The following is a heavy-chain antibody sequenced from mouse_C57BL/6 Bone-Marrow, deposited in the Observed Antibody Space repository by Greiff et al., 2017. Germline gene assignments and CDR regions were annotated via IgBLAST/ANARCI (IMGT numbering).Heavy chain of an antibody. CDR1: GYAFSSSW. CDR3: ARRGDYYGSSSWFAY. CDR2: IYPGDGDT. Sequence: QVQLQQSGPELVKPGASVKISCKASGYAFSSSWMNWVKQRPGKGLEWIGRIYPGDGDTNYNGKFKGQATLTADKSSSTAYMQLSSLTSEDSAVYFGARRGDYYGSSSWFAYWGQGTLVTVSA. D-gene: IGHD1-1*01. V-gene: IGHV1-82*01. J-gene: IGHJ3*01.